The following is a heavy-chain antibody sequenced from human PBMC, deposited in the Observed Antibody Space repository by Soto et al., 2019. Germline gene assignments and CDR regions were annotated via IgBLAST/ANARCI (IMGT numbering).Heavy chain of an antibody. Sequence: QVQLVQSGAEVKKPGSSVKVSCTASGDTFNFYTISWVRQAPGQGLEWMGRTIPMLGMADYPQKFQGRVTISANKCTSTVYMPLLRLRCEDTAVYYCASNYGSGSTAFDYWGQGTLVTVSS. CDR1: GDTFNFYT. CDR2: TIPMLGMA. D-gene: IGHD3-10*01. V-gene: IGHV1-69*02. CDR3: ASNYGSGSTAFDY. J-gene: IGHJ4*02.